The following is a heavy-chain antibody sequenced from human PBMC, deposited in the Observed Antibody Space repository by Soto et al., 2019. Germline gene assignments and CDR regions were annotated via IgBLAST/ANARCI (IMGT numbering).Heavy chain of an antibody. CDR3: ARGRCSATYCYSNFDS. V-gene: IGHV4-34*01. D-gene: IGHD2-15*01. J-gene: IGHJ4*02. Sequence: QVQLQQWGAGLLKPSETLSLTCAVYGGSFSGYYWSWIRQPPGKGLEWIGEINHSGSTNYNPSLRSRVTMSAETSKGQFALKLSAVTAAATAVYYCARGRCSATYCYSNFDSWGQGTLVTVSS. CDR2: INHSGST. CDR1: GGSFSGYY.